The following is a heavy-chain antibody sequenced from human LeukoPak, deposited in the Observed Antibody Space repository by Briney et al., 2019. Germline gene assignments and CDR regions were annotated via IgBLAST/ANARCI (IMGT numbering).Heavy chain of an antibody. Sequence: SETLSLTCAVYGGSFSGYYWSWIRQPPGKGLEWIGEINHSGSTNYNPSLKSRVTISVDTSKNQFSLKLSSVTAADTAVYYCARGDWLAIDYWGQGTLVTVSS. CDR1: GGSFSGYY. J-gene: IGHJ4*02. CDR3: ARGDWLAIDY. V-gene: IGHV4-34*01. D-gene: IGHD3/OR15-3a*01. CDR2: INHSGST.